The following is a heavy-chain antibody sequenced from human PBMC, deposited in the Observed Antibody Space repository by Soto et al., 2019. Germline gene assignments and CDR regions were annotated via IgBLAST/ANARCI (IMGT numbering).Heavy chain of an antibody. CDR3: AIFGGYDNLTGYSPSDY. CDR2: IYWNDDK. CDR1: GFSLSTSGVG. D-gene: IGHD3-9*01. Sequence: SGPTLVNPTQTLTLTCTFSGFSLSTSGVGVGWIRQPPGKALEWLALIYWNDDKRYSPSLKSRLTITKDTSKNQVVLTMTNMDPVDTATYYCAIFGGYDNLTGYSPSDYWGQGTLVTVSS. J-gene: IGHJ4*02. V-gene: IGHV2-5*01.